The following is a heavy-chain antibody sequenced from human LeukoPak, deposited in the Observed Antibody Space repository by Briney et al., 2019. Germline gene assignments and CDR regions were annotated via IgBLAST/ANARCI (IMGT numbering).Heavy chain of an antibody. Sequence: PGGSLRLSCAASGFTFSSYAMSWVRQAPGKGLEWVSAISGSGGSTYYADSVKGRFTISRDNSKNTLYLQMNSLRAEDTAVYYCARDQGSGWFPYYFDYWGQGSLVTVSS. CDR1: GFTFSSYA. CDR2: ISGSGGST. D-gene: IGHD6-19*01. V-gene: IGHV3-23*01. CDR3: ARDQGSGWFPYYFDY. J-gene: IGHJ4*02.